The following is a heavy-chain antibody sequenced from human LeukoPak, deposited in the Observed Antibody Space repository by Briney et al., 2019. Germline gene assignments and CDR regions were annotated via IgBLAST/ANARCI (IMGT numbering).Heavy chain of an antibody. Sequence: SGTLSLTCTVSGGSISSGGYYWSWIRQHPGKGLEWIGYIYYSGSTYYNPSLKSRVTISVDTSKNQFSLKLSSVTAADTVVYYCVRIFGVAVIDYWGQGTLVTVSP. V-gene: IGHV4-31*03. CDR2: IYYSGST. D-gene: IGHD3-3*01. CDR3: VRIFGVAVIDY. J-gene: IGHJ4*02. CDR1: GGSISSGGYY.